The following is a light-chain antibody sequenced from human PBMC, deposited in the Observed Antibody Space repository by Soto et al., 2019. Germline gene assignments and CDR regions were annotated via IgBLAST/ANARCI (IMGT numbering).Light chain of an antibody. CDR2: AEP. Sequence: IQLTKSPSSLSASVGDLVTITCRASQGSSSYLAGYQQKPGKAPKRLIDAEPTLKSGVPSSLNGSGSGTDFTLNISSLQPEDFANYSCQPLNSYTWTVGRGTKMVI. CDR1: QGSSSY. J-gene: IGKJ1*01. CDR3: QPLNSYTWT. V-gene: IGKV1-9*01.